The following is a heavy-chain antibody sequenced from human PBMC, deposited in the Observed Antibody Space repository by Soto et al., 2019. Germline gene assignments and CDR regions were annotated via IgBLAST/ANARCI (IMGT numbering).Heavy chain of an antibody. CDR1: GFTFSNAW. D-gene: IGHD2-2*01. J-gene: IGHJ3*02. Sequence: DVQLVESGGGLVKPGGSLRLSCAASGFTFSNAWMSWVRQAPGKGLEWVGRIKSKTAGGTTDYAAHVKGRFTISRDDSKNTVYLQMNSLKTADTAVYYCTTGIVVVPAAMDDAFEIWGQGTMVTVSA. CDR2: IKSKTAGGTT. CDR3: TTGIVVVPAAMDDAFEI. V-gene: IGHV3-15*01.